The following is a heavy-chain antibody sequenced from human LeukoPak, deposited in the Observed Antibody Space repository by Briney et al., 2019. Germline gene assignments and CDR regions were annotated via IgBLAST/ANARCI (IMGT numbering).Heavy chain of an antibody. CDR3: AHDDPGYYGMDI. J-gene: IGHJ6*04. CDR2: IYGDDNK. V-gene: IGHV2-5*02. D-gene: IGHD1-1*01. CDR1: GFSLRSNAEG. Sequence: ESGPTLVKPTQTLTLTCTFSGFSLRSNAEGVGWIRQPPGKALEWLALIYGDDNKRYSPSLKSRLTVTKDSSKNQVVLTMTNMDPVDTATHFCAHDDPGYYGMDIWGKGTTVTVSS.